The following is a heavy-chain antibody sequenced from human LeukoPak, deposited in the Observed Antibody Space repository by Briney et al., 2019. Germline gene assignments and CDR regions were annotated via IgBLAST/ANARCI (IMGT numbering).Heavy chain of an antibody. CDR2: ISGSGDNM. CDR1: KFTFNNYA. V-gene: IGHV3-23*01. CDR3: TRDVLF. D-gene: IGHD2-21*01. J-gene: IGHJ4*02. Sequence: PGGSLRLSCLASKFTFNNYAMTWVRQAPGKGLEWVSSISGSGDNMDYADSVKGRFTISRDYAKNTVYLQMNSLRAEDTAVYYCTRDVLFGGQGTLVTVSS.